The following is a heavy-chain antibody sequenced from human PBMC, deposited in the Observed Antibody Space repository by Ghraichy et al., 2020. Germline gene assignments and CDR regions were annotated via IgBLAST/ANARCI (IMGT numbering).Heavy chain of an antibody. CDR1: GFTFSSYW. J-gene: IGHJ4*02. D-gene: IGHD2-2*02. Sequence: GRSLRLSCAASGFTFSSYWMHWVRQAPGMGLVWVSRIHSDGSYTNYADSVKGRFSISRDNAKNTLYLQMNSLRAEDTAVYYCARVPLKVGGYCSSTSCYTLDYWGQGTLVTVSS. V-gene: IGHV3-74*01. CDR3: ARVPLKVGGYCSSTSCYTLDY. CDR2: IHSDGSYT.